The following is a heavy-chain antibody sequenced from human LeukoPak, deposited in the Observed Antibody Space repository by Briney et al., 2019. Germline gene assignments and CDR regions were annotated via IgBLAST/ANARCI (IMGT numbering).Heavy chain of an antibody. CDR2: IYTSGNT. J-gene: IGHJ4*02. V-gene: IGHV3-66*01. Sequence: GGSLRLSCAASGFTVTSNYMNWVRQAPGKGLEWVSVIYTSGNTYYADSVKGRFTISRDITKNTPYLQMNSLRAEDTAVYYCARGGSGWYLYDSWGQGTLVTVSS. D-gene: IGHD6-19*01. CDR3: ARGGSGWYLYDS. CDR1: GFTVTSNY.